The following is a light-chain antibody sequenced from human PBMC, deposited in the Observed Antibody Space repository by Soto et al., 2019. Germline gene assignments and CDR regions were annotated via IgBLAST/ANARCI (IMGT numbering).Light chain of an antibody. CDR3: CSYTGSYSYV. Sequence: QSMLTQPHSLSGSPGQSVTISCTGTSSDVGGYSYVSWYQQHPGKAPELIIYDVTERPSGVPDRFSGSKSGNTASLTISGLQAEDEADYYCCSYTGSYSYVFGIGT. CDR2: DVT. J-gene: IGLJ1*01. CDR1: SSDVGGYSY. V-gene: IGLV2-11*01.